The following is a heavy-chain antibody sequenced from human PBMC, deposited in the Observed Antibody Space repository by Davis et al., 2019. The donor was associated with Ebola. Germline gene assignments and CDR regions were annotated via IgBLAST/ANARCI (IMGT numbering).Heavy chain of an antibody. V-gene: IGHV1-2*06. CDR1: GYTFTDYY. CDR3: ARTSIVGTTTTASDI. D-gene: IGHD1-26*01. Sequence: ASVKVSCKASGYTFTDYYIHWVRQAPRQGLQWMGRIDPDSGDTNYAQILQGRVTMTTDTSTGTAYMELRSLRSDDTAVYFCARTSIVGTTTTASDIWGQGTKVTVSS. CDR2: IDPDSGDT. J-gene: IGHJ3*02.